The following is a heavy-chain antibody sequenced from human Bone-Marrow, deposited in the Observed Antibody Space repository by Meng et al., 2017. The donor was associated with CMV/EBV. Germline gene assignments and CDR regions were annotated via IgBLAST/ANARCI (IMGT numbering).Heavy chain of an antibody. Sequence: GESLKISCAASGFTFSSYWMSWVRQAPGKGLEWVANIKQDGSEKYYVDSVKGRFTIYRDNAKNSLYLQNNNLRAEDTAVYYCARERPHCSSTSCTYYYGMDFWGQGTMVTVSS. V-gene: IGHV3-7*01. CDR1: GFTFSSYW. CDR3: ARERPHCSSTSCTYYYGMDF. D-gene: IGHD2-2*01. CDR2: IKQDGSEK. J-gene: IGHJ6*02.